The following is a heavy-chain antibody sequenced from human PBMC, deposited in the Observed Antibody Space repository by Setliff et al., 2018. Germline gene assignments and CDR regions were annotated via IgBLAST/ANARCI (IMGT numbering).Heavy chain of an antibody. D-gene: IGHD3-22*01. V-gene: IGHV3-20*04. CDR2: INWNGGST. CDR3: ARSSRDSSGYYHKYYYYYMDV. J-gene: IGHJ6*03. Sequence: GGSLRLSCTASGFTFDDNGMSWVRQAPGKGLEWVSGINWNGGSTGYADSVKGRFTISRNNAKNSLYLEMNSLRAEDTALYYCARSSRDSSGYYHKYYYYYMDVWGRGTTVTVSS. CDR1: GFTFDDNG.